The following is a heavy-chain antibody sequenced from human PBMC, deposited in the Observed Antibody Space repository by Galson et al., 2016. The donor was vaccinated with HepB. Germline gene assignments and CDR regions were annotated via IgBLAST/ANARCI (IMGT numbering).Heavy chain of an antibody. Sequence: SLRLSCAASGFTFSSYSMNWVRQAPGKGLEWVSSISSSGSYIYYADSVKGRFTISRDNAKNSLYLQMNSLRAEDMAVYYCARDYAGTGGFDYWGQGTLVTVSS. CDR1: GFTFSSYS. J-gene: IGHJ4*02. D-gene: IGHD1-7*01. CDR2: ISSSGSYI. V-gene: IGHV3-21*01. CDR3: ARDYAGTGGFDY.